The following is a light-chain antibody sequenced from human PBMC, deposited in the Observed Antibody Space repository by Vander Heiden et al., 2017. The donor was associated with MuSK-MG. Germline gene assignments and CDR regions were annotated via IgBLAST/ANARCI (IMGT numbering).Light chain of an antibody. Sequence: DIVMSQSPLSLPVTPGEPASISCRSSQSLLHSNGYNYLDWYLQKPGQSPKLLIYLGSNRVSGVPDRFSGSGSGTDFTLKISRVEAEDVGVYYCMQALQTPPTFGQGTKLEIK. J-gene: IGKJ2*01. CDR1: QSLLHSNGYNY. CDR3: MQALQTPPT. CDR2: LGS. V-gene: IGKV2-28*01.